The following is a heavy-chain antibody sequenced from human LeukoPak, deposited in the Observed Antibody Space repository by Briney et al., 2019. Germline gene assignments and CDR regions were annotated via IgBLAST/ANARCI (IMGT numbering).Heavy chain of an antibody. CDR3: VRCDFGAGSYSPHFDS. CDR2: IYHSGST. D-gene: IGHD3-10*01. CDR1: GGSISSSNW. J-gene: IGHJ4*02. Sequence: SGTLSLTCAVSGGSISSSNWWSWVRQPPGKGLEWIGEIYHSGSTNYNPSLKSRVTISVDKSKNQFSLKLSSVTAADTAVYYCVRCDFGAGSYSPHFDSWGQGTLVTVSS. V-gene: IGHV4-4*02.